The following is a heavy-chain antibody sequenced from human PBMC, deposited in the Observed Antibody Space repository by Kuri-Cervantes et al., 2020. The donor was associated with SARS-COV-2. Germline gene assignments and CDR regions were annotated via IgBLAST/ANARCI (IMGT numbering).Heavy chain of an antibody. V-gene: IGHV1-24*01. CDR3: ATAYAYYYDSSGYYVGD. D-gene: IGHD3-22*01. CDR1: GYTLTELS. J-gene: IGHJ4*02. CDR2: FDHEDGET. Sequence: SVKVSCKVSGYTLTELSMHWVRQAPGKGLEWMGGFDHEDGETIYAQKFQGRVTMTGDTSTDTAYMELSSLRSEDTAVYYCATAYAYYYDSSGYYVGDWGQGTLVTVSS.